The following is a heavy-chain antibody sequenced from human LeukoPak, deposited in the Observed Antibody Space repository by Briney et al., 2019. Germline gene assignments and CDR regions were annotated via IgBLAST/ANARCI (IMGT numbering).Heavy chain of an antibody. Sequence: ASVKVSCKASGYSFTTYHIHWVRQVPGQGLEWMGIIKDSGTTIYPQKFQGRVTMTRDTSTSTVYMEVSSLRSEDTAVYYCARESPHTFYFGYWGQGTLVTVSS. CDR3: ARESPHTFYFGY. J-gene: IGHJ4*02. CDR1: GYSFTTYH. D-gene: IGHD3-16*01. V-gene: IGHV1-46*01. CDR2: IKDSGTT.